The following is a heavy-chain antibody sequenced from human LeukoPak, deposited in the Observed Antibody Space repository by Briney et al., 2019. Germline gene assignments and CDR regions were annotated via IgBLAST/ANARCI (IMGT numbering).Heavy chain of an antibody. CDR1: GFTVSSNY. CDR3: LPELGAKNYFDY. D-gene: IGHD1-14*01. CDR2: IYSGGST. V-gene: IGHV3-53*01. Sequence: PGGSLRLSCAASGFTVSSNYMNWVRQAPGKGLEWASVIYSGGSTYYADSVKGRFTISRDNSKNTVYLQMNSLRAGDTAVYYCLPELGAKNYFDYWGQGTLVTASS. J-gene: IGHJ4*02.